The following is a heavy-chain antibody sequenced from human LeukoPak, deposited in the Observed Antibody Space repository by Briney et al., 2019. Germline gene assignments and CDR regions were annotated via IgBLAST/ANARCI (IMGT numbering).Heavy chain of an antibody. J-gene: IGHJ6*03. D-gene: IGHD3-10*01. CDR1: GGSISSYY. CDR3: ARLTMVRGVSGYYDHYMDV. Sequence: SETLSLTCTVSGGSISSYYWSWIRQPPGKGLEWIGYIYTSGSTNYNPSLKSRVTISVDTSKNQFSLKLSSVTAADTAVYYCARLTMVRGVSGYYDHYMDVWGKGTTVTVSS. V-gene: IGHV4-4*09. CDR2: IYTSGST.